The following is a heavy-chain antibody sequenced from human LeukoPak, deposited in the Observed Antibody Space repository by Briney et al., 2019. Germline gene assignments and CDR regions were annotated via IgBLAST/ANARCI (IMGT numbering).Heavy chain of an antibody. J-gene: IGHJ4*02. V-gene: IGHV3-23*01. CDR3: ATDRVSNGNYY. Sequence: GGSLRLSCAASGFIIDESVMSWVRQDPGKGLEWVSSISGSGGSTYYADSGKGRFTISRDNSKNTLYLQMNSLRAEDTAVYYCATDRVSNGNYYWGQGTLVTVSS. CDR1: GFIIDESV. CDR2: ISGSGGST. D-gene: IGHD6-13*01.